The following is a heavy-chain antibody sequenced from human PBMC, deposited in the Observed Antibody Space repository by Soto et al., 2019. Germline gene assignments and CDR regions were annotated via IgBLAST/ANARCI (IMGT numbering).Heavy chain of an antibody. CDR1: GFTFSSYD. J-gene: IGHJ4*01. CDR2: IGTAGDT. CDR3: ARAIGPTLFDY. V-gene: IGHV3-13*04. D-gene: IGHD3-22*01. Sequence: GGSLRLSCSASGFTFSSYDMHWVRQGPGKGLEWVSAIGTAGDTNYAGSVKGRFTLSRENAKSSLYLQMNSLRAGDTAIYFCARAIGPTLFDYWGQGTLVTVSS.